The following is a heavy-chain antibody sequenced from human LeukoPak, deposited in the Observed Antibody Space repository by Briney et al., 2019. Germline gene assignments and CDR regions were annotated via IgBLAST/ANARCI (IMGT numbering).Heavy chain of an antibody. V-gene: IGHV1-2*02. CDR2: INPNSGGT. J-gene: IGHJ6*03. Sequence: GASVKVSCKASGYTFTGYYMHWVRQALGQGLEWMGWINPNSGGTNYAQKFQGRVAMTRDTSISTAYMELSRLRSDDTAVYYCARGEGITMVRGVIHYYYMDVWGKGTTVTISS. D-gene: IGHD3-10*01. CDR1: GYTFTGYY. CDR3: ARGEGITMVRGVIHYYYMDV.